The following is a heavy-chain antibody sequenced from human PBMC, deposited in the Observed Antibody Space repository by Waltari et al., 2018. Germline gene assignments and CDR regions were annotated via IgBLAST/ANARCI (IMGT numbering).Heavy chain of an antibody. V-gene: IGHV5-10-1*03. CDR2: IDPSDSYT. CDR1: GYSFTSYW. D-gene: IGHD3-9*01. J-gene: IGHJ4*02. CDR3: ARHRPHYDIFTGYSELDY. Sequence: EVQLVQSGAEVKKPGESLRISCKGSGYSFTSYWISWVRQMPGKGLEWMGRIDPSDSYTNYSPSFQGHVTISADKSISTAYLQWSSLKASDTAMYYCARHRPHYDIFTGYSELDYWGQGTLVTVSS.